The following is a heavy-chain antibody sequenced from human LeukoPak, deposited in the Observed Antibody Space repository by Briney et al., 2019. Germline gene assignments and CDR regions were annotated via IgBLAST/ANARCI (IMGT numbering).Heavy chain of an antibody. CDR2: ISYDGSNK. CDR3: ARYDFWSGYYSFDY. J-gene: IGHJ4*02. Sequence: GGSLRLSCAASGFTFSSYAMHWVRQAPGKGLEWVAVISYDGSNKYYADSVEGRFTISRDNPKNTLYLQMNSLRAEDTAVYYCARYDFWSGYYSFDYWGQGTLVTVSS. CDR1: GFTFSSYA. D-gene: IGHD3-3*01. V-gene: IGHV3-30-3*01.